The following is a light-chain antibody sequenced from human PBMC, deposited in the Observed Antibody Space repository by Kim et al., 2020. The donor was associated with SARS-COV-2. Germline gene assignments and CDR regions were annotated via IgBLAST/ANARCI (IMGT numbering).Light chain of an antibody. CDR3: MQALQTGVYT. Sequence: DIVMTQSPLSLPVTPGEPASISCRSSQSLLHSNGYNYLDWYLQKPGQSPQLLIYLGSNRASWVPDRFSGSGSGTDFTLKISRVEAEDVGVYYCMQALQTGVYTFGQGTKLEI. V-gene: IGKV2-28*01. CDR2: LGS. CDR1: QSLLHSNGYNY. J-gene: IGKJ2*01.